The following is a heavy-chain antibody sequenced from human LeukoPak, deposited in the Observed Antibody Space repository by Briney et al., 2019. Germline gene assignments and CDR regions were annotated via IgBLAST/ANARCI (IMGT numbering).Heavy chain of an antibody. D-gene: IGHD5-18*01. V-gene: IGHV5-51*01. CDR1: GYNFSAYW. Sequence: GESLKISCKGSGYNFSAYWIGWVRQMPGKGLEWMGIIYPGDSDTRYSPSFQGQVTISADKSISTAYLQWSSLSDTAIYYCARGYSYGPDAFDIWGQGTMVTVSS. CDR2: IYPGDSDT. CDR3: ARGYSYGPDAFDI. J-gene: IGHJ3*02.